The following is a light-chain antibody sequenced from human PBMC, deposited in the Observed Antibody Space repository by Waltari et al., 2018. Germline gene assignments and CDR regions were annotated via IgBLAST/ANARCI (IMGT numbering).Light chain of an antibody. Sequence: EIVLTQSPATLSLSSGESATLSCRASQSVTSYLAWYQQKPGQAPRLLIYNASNRAAGIPARFSGSGSGTDFTLTISSLEPEDFAVYYCQQRSNWLWTFGQGTKVEV. CDR2: NAS. CDR3: QQRSNWLWT. CDR1: QSVTSY. J-gene: IGKJ1*01. V-gene: IGKV3-11*01.